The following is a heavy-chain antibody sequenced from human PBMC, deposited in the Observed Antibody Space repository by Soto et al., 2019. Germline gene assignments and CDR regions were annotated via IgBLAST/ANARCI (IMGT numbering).Heavy chain of an antibody. CDR1: GFTFSSYC. J-gene: IGHJ3*02. CDR3: ATPTTMIVVRADAFDI. Sequence: PGGSLRLSCAASGFTFSSYCIHWVRQAPCKGLEWVAVISYDGINKYYADSVKGRFTISRDNSKNTLYLQMNSLRAEDTAVYYCATPTTMIVVRADAFDILGQGTMVT. CDR2: ISYDGINK. V-gene: IGHV3-30*03. D-gene: IGHD3-22*01.